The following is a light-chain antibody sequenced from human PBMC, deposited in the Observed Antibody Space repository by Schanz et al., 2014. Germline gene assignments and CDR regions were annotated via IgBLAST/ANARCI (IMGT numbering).Light chain of an antibody. Sequence: EIVMTQSPVTLSVSPGERATLSCRASQSVSTYLAWYQQKPGQAPRLLIYGASTRATGIPDRFSGSWSGTDFTLTISILEPEDFAVYYCQHRNNWPPGITFSPGTKVDFK. V-gene: IGKV3-15*01. CDR2: GAS. CDR3: QHRNNWPPGIT. J-gene: IGKJ3*01. CDR1: QSVSTY.